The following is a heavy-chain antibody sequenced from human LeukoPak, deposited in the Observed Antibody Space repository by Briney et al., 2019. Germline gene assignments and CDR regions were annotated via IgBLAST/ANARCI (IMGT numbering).Heavy chain of an antibody. V-gene: IGHV4-34*01. Sequence: SETRSLTCAVYGGSFSGYYWSWIRQPPGKGLEWIGEINHSGYTNYNPSLKSRVTISVDTSKNQFSLKLSSVTAADTAVYYCARGRFVYGSYRSRDAFDIWGQGTMVTVSS. CDR3: ARGRFVYGSYRSRDAFDI. D-gene: IGHD1-26*01. J-gene: IGHJ3*02. CDR1: GGSFSGYY. CDR2: INHSGYT.